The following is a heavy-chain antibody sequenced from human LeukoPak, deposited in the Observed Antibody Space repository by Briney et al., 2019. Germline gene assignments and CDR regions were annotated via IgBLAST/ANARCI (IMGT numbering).Heavy chain of an antibody. CDR2: ISGSGGST. CDR1: GFTFSSYA. J-gene: IGHJ4*02. Sequence: GGSLRLSCAASGFTFSSYAMSWVRQAPGKGLEWVSAISGSGGSTYYADSVKGRFTISRDNSKNTLYLQMNSLRAEDTAVYYCATADLIAAAGTYYFDYWGQGTLVTVSS. D-gene: IGHD6-13*01. CDR3: ATADLIAAAGTYYFDY. V-gene: IGHV3-23*01.